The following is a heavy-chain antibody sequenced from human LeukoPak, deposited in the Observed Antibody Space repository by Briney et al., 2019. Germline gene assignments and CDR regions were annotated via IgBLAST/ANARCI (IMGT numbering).Heavy chain of an antibody. CDR1: GSTFSDYY. J-gene: IGHJ4*02. CDR3: ARCGTPLLWFGEPHFDY. D-gene: IGHD3-10*01. Sequence: GGSLRLPCAASGSTFSDYYMSWIRQAPGKGLEWVSYISSSGSTIYYADSVKGRFTISRDNAKNSLYLQMNSLRAEDTAVYYCARCGTPLLWFGEPHFDYWGQGTLVTVSS. V-gene: IGHV3-11*01. CDR2: ISSSGSTI.